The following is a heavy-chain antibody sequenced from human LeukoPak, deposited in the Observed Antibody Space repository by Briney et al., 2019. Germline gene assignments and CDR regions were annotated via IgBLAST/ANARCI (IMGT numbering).Heavy chain of an antibody. V-gene: IGHV3-64D*06. CDR1: RFTFSSYA. CDR2: ISSDGGST. D-gene: IGHD1-1*01. Sequence: GGSLRLSCSASRFTFSSYAMHWVRQAPGKGLDDVSAISSDGGSTYYADSVKGRFTISRDNSKNTLYLQMSSGRGEVTAVYYCLHLATGTTGTTGKDGFDPWGQGTLVTVSS. CDR3: LHLATGTTGTTGKDGFDP. J-gene: IGHJ5*02.